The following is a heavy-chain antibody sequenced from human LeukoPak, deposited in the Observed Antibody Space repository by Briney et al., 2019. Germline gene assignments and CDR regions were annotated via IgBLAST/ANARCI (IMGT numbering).Heavy chain of an antibody. D-gene: IGHD3-3*02. J-gene: IGHJ6*03. CDR2: INHSGST. V-gene: IGHV4-34*01. Sequence: TSSETLSLTCAVYGGSFSGYYWSWIRQPPGKGLEWIGEINHSGSTNYNPSLKSRVTISVDTSKNQFSLKLSSVTAADTAVYYCARHLQEAISRYYYYYMDVWGKGTTVTISS. CDR1: GGSFSGYY. CDR3: ARHLQEAISRYYYYYMDV.